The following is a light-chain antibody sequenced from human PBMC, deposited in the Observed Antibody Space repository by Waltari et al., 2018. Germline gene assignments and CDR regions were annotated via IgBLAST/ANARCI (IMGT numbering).Light chain of an antibody. CDR1: QSLLHTDGYKY. CDR3: MQALQTLPT. J-gene: IGKJ5*01. CDR2: LNS. Sequence: IVMTQSPLSLPVTPGEPASISCRSSQSLLHTDGYKYLDWYVEKPGQSPQRLIYLNSIRASGVPDRFSGSGSGTDFTLKISRVEAEDVGVYYCMQALQTLPTFGQGTRLEIK. V-gene: IGKV2-28*01.